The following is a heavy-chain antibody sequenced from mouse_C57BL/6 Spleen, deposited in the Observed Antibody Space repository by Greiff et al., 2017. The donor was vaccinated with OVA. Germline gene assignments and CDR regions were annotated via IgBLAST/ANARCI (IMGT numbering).Heavy chain of an antibody. J-gene: IGHJ3*01. CDR1: GYTFTSYV. Sequence: EVQGVESGPELVKPGASVKMSCKASGYTFTSYVMHWVKQKPGQGLEWIGYIYPYNDGTKYNEKFKGKATLTSDKSSSTAYMELSSLTSEDSAVYYCARDYGRPWFAYWGQGTLVTVSA. CDR3: ARDYGRPWFAY. CDR2: IYPYNDGT. V-gene: IGHV1-14*01. D-gene: IGHD1-1*01.